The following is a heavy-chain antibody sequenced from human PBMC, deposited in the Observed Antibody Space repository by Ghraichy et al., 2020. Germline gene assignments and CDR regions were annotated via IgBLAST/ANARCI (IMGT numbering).Heavy chain of an antibody. Sequence: SQTLSLTCAVSRASISSGGFSWSWIRQPPGKGLEWIGYIYYNGDTYYNPSLQTRVTMSVDLSKNQFSLKLSSMTAADTAVYYCAGDEALTTGAFDIWGQGALVTVSS. V-gene: IGHV4-30-4*07. CDR2: IYYNGDT. D-gene: IGHD4-11*01. CDR1: RASISSGGFS. J-gene: IGHJ3*02. CDR3: AGDEALTTGAFDI.